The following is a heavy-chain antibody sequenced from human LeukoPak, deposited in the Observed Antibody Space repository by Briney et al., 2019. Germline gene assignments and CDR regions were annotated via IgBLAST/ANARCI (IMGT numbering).Heavy chain of an antibody. Sequence: SETLSLTCAVYGGSFSGYYWSWIRQPPGKGLEWIGEINHSGSTNYNPSLKSRVTISVDTSKNQFSLKLSSVTAADTAVYYCARGPGLRYFDWLSPAGGYWGQGTLVTVSS. V-gene: IGHV4-34*01. CDR3: ARGPGLRYFDWLSPAGGY. CDR2: INHSGST. D-gene: IGHD3-9*01. J-gene: IGHJ4*02. CDR1: GGSFSGYY.